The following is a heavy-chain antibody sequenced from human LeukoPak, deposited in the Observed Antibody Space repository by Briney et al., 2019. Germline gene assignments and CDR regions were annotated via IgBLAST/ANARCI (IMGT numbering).Heavy chain of an antibody. D-gene: IGHD1-26*01. CDR1: GGSISSGSYY. V-gene: IGHV4-61*02. J-gene: IGHJ4*02. CDR3: ASSYSGGYEGYFDY. Sequence: PSETLSLTCTVSGGSISSGSYYWSWIRQPAGKGLEWIGRIYTSGSTNYNPSLKSRVTIPVDTSKNQFSLKLSSVTAADTAVYYCASSYSGGYEGYFDYWGQGTLVTVSS. CDR2: IYTSGST.